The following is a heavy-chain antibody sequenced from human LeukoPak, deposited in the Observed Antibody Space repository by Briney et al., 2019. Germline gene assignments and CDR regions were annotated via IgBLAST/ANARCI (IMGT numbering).Heavy chain of an antibody. CDR1: GGSISSHY. D-gene: IGHD2-15*01. V-gene: IGHV4-59*11. CDR2: IYYSGST. J-gene: IGHJ5*02. Sequence: PSETLSLTCTVSGGSISSHYWSWIRQPPGKGLGWIGYIYYSGSTNYNPSLKSRVTISVDTSKNQFSLKLSSVTAADTAVYYCARGARIAARWFDPWGQGTLVTVSS. CDR3: ARGARIAARWFDP.